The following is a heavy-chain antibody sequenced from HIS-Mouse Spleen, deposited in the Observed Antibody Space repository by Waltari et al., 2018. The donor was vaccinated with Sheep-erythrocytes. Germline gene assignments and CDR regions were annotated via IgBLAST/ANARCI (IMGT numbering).Heavy chain of an antibody. Sequence: EVQLVESGGGLVQPGRSLRLSCAASGFSFDDDAMHWVRQAPGKGLEWVSGISWNSGSIGYADSVKGRFTISRDNAKNSLYLQMNSLRAEDTAVYYCARAISSADAFDIWGQGTMVTVSS. CDR3: ARAISSADAFDI. D-gene: IGHD3-16*02. CDR2: ISWNSGSI. J-gene: IGHJ3*02. CDR1: GFSFDDDA. V-gene: IGHV3-9*01.